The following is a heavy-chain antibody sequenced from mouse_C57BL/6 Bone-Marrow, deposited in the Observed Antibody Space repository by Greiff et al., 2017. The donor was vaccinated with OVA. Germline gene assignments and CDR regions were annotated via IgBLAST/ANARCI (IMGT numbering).Heavy chain of an antibody. CDR1: GFNIKDDY. D-gene: IGHD1-1*01. CDR2: IDPENGDT. Sequence: EVQLQQSGAELVRPGASVKLSCTASGFNIKDDYMHWVKQRPEQGLEWIGWIDPENGDTEYASKFQGKATITADTSSNTAYLQLSSLTSEDTAVYYCTTGITTSPKDFDYGGQGTTLTVSS. V-gene: IGHV14-4*01. CDR3: TTGITTSPKDFDY. J-gene: IGHJ2*01.